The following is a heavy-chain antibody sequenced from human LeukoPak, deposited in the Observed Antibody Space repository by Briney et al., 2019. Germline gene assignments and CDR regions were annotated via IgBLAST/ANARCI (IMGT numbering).Heavy chain of an antibody. D-gene: IGHD1-26*01. CDR3: ARTSGGRPFEY. V-gene: IGHV3-7*04. CDR2: IKQDGSDK. CDR1: GFSFSNYW. J-gene: IGHJ4*02. Sequence: PGGSLRLSCAASGFSFSNYWMSWVRQAPGKGLEWVANIKQDGSDKYYEASVKGRFTISRDNANNSLYLQMNSLRVEDTAVYYWARTSGGRPFEYWGQGNLVTVSS.